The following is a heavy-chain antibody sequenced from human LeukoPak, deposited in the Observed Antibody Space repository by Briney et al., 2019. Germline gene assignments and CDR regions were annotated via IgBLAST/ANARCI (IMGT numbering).Heavy chain of an antibody. CDR2: ISAYNGKT. CDR3: ARIPLGYCSGGSCYSGVDY. Sequence: GASVKVSCKASGYTFTSYGISWVRQAPGQGLEWMGWISAYNGKTNYAQKLQGRVTMTTDTSTSTAYMELMSLRSDDTAVYYCARIPLGYCSGGSCYSGVDYWGQGTLVTVSS. D-gene: IGHD2-15*01. V-gene: IGHV1-18*04. J-gene: IGHJ4*02. CDR1: GYTFTSYG.